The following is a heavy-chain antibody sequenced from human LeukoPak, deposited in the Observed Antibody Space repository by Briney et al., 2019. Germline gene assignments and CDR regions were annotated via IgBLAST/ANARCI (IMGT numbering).Heavy chain of an antibody. Sequence: GGSLLLSCAASGFTFSSYCMHWVRQAPGKGLEWMAVISYDGSNKYYADSVKGRFTISRDNSKNTLYLQMNNLRAEDTAVYYCAKEYYYDSSGYPDYWGQGTLVTVSS. V-gene: IGHV3-30*18. J-gene: IGHJ4*02. CDR2: ISYDGSNK. D-gene: IGHD3-22*01. CDR1: GFTFSSYC. CDR3: AKEYYYDSSGYPDY.